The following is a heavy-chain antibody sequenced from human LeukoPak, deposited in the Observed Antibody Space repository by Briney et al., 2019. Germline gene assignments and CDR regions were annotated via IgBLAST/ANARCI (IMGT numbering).Heavy chain of an antibody. J-gene: IGHJ5*02. Sequence: SETLSLTCTVSGGSISSYYWSWIRQPPGKGLEWIGYIYYSGSTNYNPSLKSRVTISVNTSKNQFSLKLSSVTAADTAMYYCARQAREATILAWFDPWGQGTLVTVSS. D-gene: IGHD5-12*01. CDR3: ARQAREATILAWFDP. V-gene: IGHV4-59*01. CDR2: IYYSGST. CDR1: GGSISSYY.